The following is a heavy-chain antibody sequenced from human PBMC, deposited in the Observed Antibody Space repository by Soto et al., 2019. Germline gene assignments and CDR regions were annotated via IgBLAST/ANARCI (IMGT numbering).Heavy chain of an antibody. D-gene: IGHD6-13*01. CDR1: GFTFSSYA. CDR3: AKRGAADDPYYYYGMDV. CDR2: ISGSGGST. V-gene: IGHV3-23*01. Sequence: GGSLRLSCAASGFTFSSYAMSWVRQAPGKGLEWVSAISGSGGSTYYADSVKGRFTISRDNSKNTLYLQMNSLRAEDTAVYYCAKRGAADDPYYYYGMDVWGQGTTVTVSS. J-gene: IGHJ6*02.